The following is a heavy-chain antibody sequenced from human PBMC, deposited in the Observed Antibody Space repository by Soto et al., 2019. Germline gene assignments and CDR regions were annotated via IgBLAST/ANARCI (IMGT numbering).Heavy chain of an antibody. J-gene: IGHJ4*02. Sequence: EVQLVESGGGLVQPGGSLRLSCAASGFIFSNYNMNWVRQAPGKGLEWVSYIGTTIGTMYYADSVRGRFTISRDNAKDSLYLQMNSLRDEDTVVYYCARDSSGWDFDYWGPGTLVTVSS. CDR2: IGTTIGTM. V-gene: IGHV3-48*02. CDR3: ARDSSGWDFDY. D-gene: IGHD6-19*01. CDR1: GFIFSNYN.